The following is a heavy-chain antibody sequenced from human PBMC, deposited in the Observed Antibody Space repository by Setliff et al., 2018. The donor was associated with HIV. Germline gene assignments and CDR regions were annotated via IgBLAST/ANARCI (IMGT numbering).Heavy chain of an antibody. CDR2: VHSTGTT. J-gene: IGHJ3*01. D-gene: IGHD3-22*01. Sequence: SETLFLTCTVSGGSFSTYYWSWIRQPAGEGLEYIGRVHSTGTTIHNPSLKSRVTMSVDTSKNQLSLKLRSVTAADTAVYYCARARITMTGGRLEPYAFDRWGQGTKVTVS. CDR1: GGSFSTYY. CDR3: ARARITMTGGRLEPYAFDR. V-gene: IGHV4-4*07.